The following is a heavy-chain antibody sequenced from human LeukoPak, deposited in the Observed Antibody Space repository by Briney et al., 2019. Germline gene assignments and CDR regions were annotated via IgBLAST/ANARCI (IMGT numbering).Heavy chain of an antibody. J-gene: IGHJ4*02. Sequence: GGSLRLSCAASGFIFSSYSMHWVRQAPGKGLEWVAVVSTDGTIKYYADSMKGRFTVSRDNSKNTLYLQMNSLRAEDTAVYYCARGSSSWYYFDYWGQGTLVTVSS. CDR2: VSTDGTIK. CDR3: ARGSSSWYYFDY. D-gene: IGHD6-13*01. V-gene: IGHV3-30*03. CDR1: GFIFSSYS.